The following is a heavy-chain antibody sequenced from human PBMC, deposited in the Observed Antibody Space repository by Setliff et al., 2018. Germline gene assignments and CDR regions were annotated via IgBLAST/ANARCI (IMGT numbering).Heavy chain of an antibody. CDR1: DYKFLSYG. CDR3: ARVSEQYLAFDY. J-gene: IGHJ4*02. CDR2: MDPKNGDT. D-gene: IGHD4-4*01. Sequence: ASVKVSCKAADYKFLSYGLSWVRQAPGQGPEWMGWMDPKNGDTTYAQKFQGRVTMTWDTSITTAYMDLGRLMSHDTAVYFCARVSEQYLAFDYWGQGTLVTVSS. V-gene: IGHV1-18*01.